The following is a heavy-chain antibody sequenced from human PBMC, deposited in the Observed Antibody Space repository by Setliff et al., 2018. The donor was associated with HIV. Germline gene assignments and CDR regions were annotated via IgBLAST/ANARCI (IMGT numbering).Heavy chain of an antibody. V-gene: IGHV4-61*09. CDR1: GGSISSGSDY. CDR2: IHISGTT. Sequence: PSETLSLTCTVSGGSISSGSDYWSWIRQPAGKGLEWIGQIHISGTTNYNPSLKGRVTISIDTSKHQFSLKLTSVTAADTALYYCARDVMEWFGNYFDNWGQGALVTVSS. CDR3: ARDVMEWFGNYFDN. J-gene: IGHJ4*02. D-gene: IGHD3-3*01.